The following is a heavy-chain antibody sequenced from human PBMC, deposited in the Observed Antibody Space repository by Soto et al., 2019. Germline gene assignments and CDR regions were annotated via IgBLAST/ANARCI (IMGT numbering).Heavy chain of an antibody. CDR1: GLTFSSYG. Sequence: GGSLRLSCAASGLTFSSYGMHWVRQAPGKGLEWVAVIWYDGSNKYYADSVKGRFTISRDNSKNTLYLQMNSLRAEDTAVYYCACSGYDSPFDYWGQGTLVTVSS. CDR2: IWYDGSNK. D-gene: IGHD5-12*01. J-gene: IGHJ4*02. V-gene: IGHV3-33*01. CDR3: ACSGYDSPFDY.